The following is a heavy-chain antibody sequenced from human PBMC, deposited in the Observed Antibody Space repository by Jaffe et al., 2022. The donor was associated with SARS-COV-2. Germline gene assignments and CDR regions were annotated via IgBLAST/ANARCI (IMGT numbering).Heavy chain of an antibody. CDR1: GGSFSGYY. CDR3: ARGRYCSGGSCYGYYMDV. V-gene: IGHV4-34*01. J-gene: IGHJ6*03. Sequence: QVQLQQWGAGLLKPSETLSLTCAVYGGSFSGYYWSWIRQPPGKGLEWIGEINHSGSTNYNPSLKSRVTISVDTSKNQFSLKLSSVTAADTAVYYCARGRYCSGGSCYGYYMDVWGKGTTVTVSS. CDR2: INHSGST. D-gene: IGHD2-15*01.